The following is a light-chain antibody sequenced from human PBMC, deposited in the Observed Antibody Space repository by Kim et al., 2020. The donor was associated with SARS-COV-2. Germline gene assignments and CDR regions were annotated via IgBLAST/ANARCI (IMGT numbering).Light chain of an antibody. CDR3: QQSFSSPYT. V-gene: IGKV1-39*01. J-gene: IGKJ2*01. CDR2: ATS. CDR1: PTIFNY. Sequence: SASMGERVAINCRTRPTIFNYLNWYQQKPGKAPELLIYATSILQSGVPSRFSGSGSRTDFTLTINSLQPEDFATYYCQQSFSSPYTFGQGTKLEI.